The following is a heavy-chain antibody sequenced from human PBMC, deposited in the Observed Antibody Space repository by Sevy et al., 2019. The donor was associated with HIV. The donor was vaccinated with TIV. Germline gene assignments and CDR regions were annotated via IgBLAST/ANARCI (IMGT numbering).Heavy chain of an antibody. J-gene: IGHJ4*02. D-gene: IGHD6-19*01. Sequence: GSLRLSCAASGFTFSNYAMSWVRQAPGKGLEWVSSIRISGGNTYYADSVKGRFTISRDNSKNTLYLQMNSLRAEDTAVYYCAKEWTQLSDWYGELDYWGQGSLVTVSS. CDR2: IRISGGNT. CDR3: AKEWTQLSDWYGELDY. CDR1: GFTFSNYA. V-gene: IGHV3-23*01.